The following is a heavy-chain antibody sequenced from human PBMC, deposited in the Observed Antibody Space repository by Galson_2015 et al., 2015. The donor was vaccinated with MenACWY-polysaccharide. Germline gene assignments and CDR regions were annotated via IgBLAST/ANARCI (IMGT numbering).Heavy chain of an antibody. Sequence: SVKVSCKASGYSFSSYDINWGRQTTGHGLEWMGWMNPNSGNTGYAQKFQGRVTMTRNTSISIAYMELSSLRSEATAVYYCARGGKYYYDSSGYLNWFDPWGQGTLVTVSS. CDR1: GYSFSSYD. D-gene: IGHD3-22*01. CDR3: ARGGKYYYDSSGYLNWFDP. J-gene: IGHJ5*02. V-gene: IGHV1-8*01. CDR2: MNPNSGNT.